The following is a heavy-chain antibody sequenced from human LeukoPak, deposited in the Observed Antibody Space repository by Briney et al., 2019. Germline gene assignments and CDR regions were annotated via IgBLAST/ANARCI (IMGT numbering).Heavy chain of an antibody. V-gene: IGHV4-30-4*08. Sequence: SETLSLTCTVSGGSISSGDYYWSWIRQPPGKGLEWIGYIYYSGSTYYNPSLKSRVTTSADTSKNQFSLKLSSVTAADTAVYYCARDTVAGNGFDYWGQGTLVTVSS. CDR1: GGSISSGDYY. D-gene: IGHD6-19*01. CDR2: IYYSGST. J-gene: IGHJ4*02. CDR3: ARDTVAGNGFDY.